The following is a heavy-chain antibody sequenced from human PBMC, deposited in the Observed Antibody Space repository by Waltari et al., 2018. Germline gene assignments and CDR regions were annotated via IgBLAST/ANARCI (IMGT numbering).Heavy chain of an antibody. CDR3: ARDNGDSSVDY. J-gene: IGHJ4*02. CDR1: GGSISSGGYY. CDR2: IYYSGST. Sequence: QVQLQESGPGLVKPSQTLSLPCTVSGGSISSGGYYWSWIRQHPGKGLEWMGYIYYSGSTYYNPSLKSRITMSIDTSKNLFSLKLSSVTAADTAVYYCARDNGDSSVDYWGQGTLVTVSS. D-gene: IGHD3-22*01. V-gene: IGHV4-31*03.